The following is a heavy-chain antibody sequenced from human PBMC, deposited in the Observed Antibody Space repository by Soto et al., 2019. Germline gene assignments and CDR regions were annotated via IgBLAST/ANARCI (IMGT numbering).Heavy chain of an antibody. Sequence: QVHLVQSGAEVKKPGASVKVSCKGSGYIFTTYGITWVRQAPGQGLEWMGWISAHNGNTNYAQKLQGRVTVTRDTSTSTAYMELRNLRSDDTAVYYCGRGRYGDYWGQEPWSPSPQ. J-gene: IGHJ4*01. CDR3: GRGRYGDY. CDR1: GYIFTTYG. CDR2: ISAHNGNT. V-gene: IGHV1-18*01. D-gene: IGHD1-1*01.